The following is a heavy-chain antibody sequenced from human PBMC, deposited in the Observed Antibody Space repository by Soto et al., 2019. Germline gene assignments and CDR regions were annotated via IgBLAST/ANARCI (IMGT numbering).Heavy chain of an antibody. V-gene: IGHV4-59*01. J-gene: IGHJ4*02. D-gene: IGHD3-16*01. CDR3: ASVTFGGVVLAH. CDR1: AASFSKYY. CDR2: IYFNGNS. Sequence: SETLSLTCIVSAASFSKYYWSWIRQPPGKGLEWIGYIYFNGNSNYNPSLKRRVTISIDTSKKQIPLNLTSVTDADTAVYYCASVTFGGVVLAHWGQGTLVTVSS.